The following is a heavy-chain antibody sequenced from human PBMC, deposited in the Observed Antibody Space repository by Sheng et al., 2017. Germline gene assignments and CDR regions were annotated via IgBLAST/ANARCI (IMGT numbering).Heavy chain of an antibody. Sequence: EVHLVQSGAEVKKPGATVKISCKVSGYTFRDYYIHWVQQAPGKGLKWMGRVDPKDGETIYAENFQGRVTITADTSRDTAYMELRSLTSEDTAVYFCATPPGYSYGYVYWGQGNPG. CDR3: ATPPGYSYGYVY. J-gene: IGHJ4*02. CDR2: VDPKDGET. V-gene: IGHV1-69-2*01. CDR1: GYTFRDYY. D-gene: IGHD5-18*01.